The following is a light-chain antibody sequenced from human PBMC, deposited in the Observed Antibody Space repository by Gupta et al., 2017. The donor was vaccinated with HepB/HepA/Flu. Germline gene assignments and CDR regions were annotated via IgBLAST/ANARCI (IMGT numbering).Light chain of an antibody. V-gene: IGKV3-20*01. CDR3: QQYCNSPLFT. Sequence: PGERATLSCRASQSVTSSYLAWYQQKPGQAPRLLIYGASSRATGIPDRFSGSGSGTDFTLTISRLEPEDFAVYYCQQYCNSPLFTFGPGTKVDIK. CDR1: QSVTSSY. J-gene: IGKJ3*01. CDR2: GAS.